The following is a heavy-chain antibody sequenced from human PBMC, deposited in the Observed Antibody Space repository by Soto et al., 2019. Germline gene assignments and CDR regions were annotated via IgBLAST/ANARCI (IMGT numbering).Heavy chain of an antibody. V-gene: IGHV1-8*01. CDR3: ARRKERSGPNYFDV. J-gene: IGHJ4*02. CDR1: GDTFIKYD. Sequence: ASVKVSCKASGDTFIKYDINWVRQATGQGLEWMGWMNPSNGNAGYAQNFRGRVTMTSNTSITTAYMELSGLRYEDTAVYYCARRKERSGPNYFDVWGQGTLVTV. CDR2: MNPSNGNA. D-gene: IGHD6-25*01.